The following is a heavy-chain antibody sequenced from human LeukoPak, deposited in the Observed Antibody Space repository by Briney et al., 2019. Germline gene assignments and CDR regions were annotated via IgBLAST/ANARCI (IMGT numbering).Heavy chain of an antibody. CDR2: ISGSGGST. J-gene: IGHJ6*03. V-gene: IGHV3-23*01. D-gene: IGHD4-11*01. Sequence: PGGSLRLSCAASGFTFSSYAMSWVRQAPGKGLEWVSAISGSGGSTYYADSVKGRFTISRDNSKNTLYLQMNSLRAEDTAVYYCAKDLGVTGYYYYYMDVWGRRTTVTVSS. CDR3: AKDLGVTGYYYYYMDV. CDR1: GFTFSSYA.